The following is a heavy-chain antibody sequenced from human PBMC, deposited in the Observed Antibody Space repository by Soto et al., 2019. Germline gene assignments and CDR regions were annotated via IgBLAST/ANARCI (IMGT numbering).Heavy chain of an antibody. CDR2: IYRSVSTT. V-gene: IGHV3-53*02. CDR3: ARGLMRQEYWYFAMDV. J-gene: IGHJ6*02. CDR1: GFNLNSNY. Sequence: EELLAETGGGVIPPGGSLRLSCVGSGFNLNSNYMSWVRQAPGKGLDWVSGIYRSVSTTYYADSVKGRFIISRDNAKTALYLQMTSLRAEDTAVYYCARGLMRQEYWYFAMDVWGQGTTVIVS. D-gene: IGHD3-9*01.